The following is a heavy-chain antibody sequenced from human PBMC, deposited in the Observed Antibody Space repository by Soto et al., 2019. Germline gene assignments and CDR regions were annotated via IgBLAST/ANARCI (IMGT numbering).Heavy chain of an antibody. D-gene: IGHD2-15*01. CDR3: AAGQCSGGSCYLGYYGMDV. J-gene: IGHJ6*02. V-gene: IGHV1-58*01. CDR1: GFTFTSSA. Sequence: GASVKVSCKASGFTFTSSAVQWVRQARGQRLEWIGWIVVGSGNTNYAQKFQERVTITRDMSTSTAYMELSSLRSEDTAVYYCAAGQCSGGSCYLGYYGMDVWSQGTTVTVSS. CDR2: IVVGSGNT.